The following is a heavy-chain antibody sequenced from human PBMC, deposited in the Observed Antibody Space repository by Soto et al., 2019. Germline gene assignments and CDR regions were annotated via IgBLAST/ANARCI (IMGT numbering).Heavy chain of an antibody. CDR1: GHSVPDNNAA. J-gene: IGHJ4*02. Sequence: PLPTLALTHGILGHSVPDNNAAWHWIRQPPSRGLEWLERTDYRSKWCNDYAGSVNSRLTVTPDTSKHQVYLHQNSVTPDVSVCYYCASEGLCYVSCDNYIDYWGQGALVTVSS. V-gene: IGHV6-1*01. CDR3: ASEGLCYVSCDNYIDY. D-gene: IGHD3-16*01. CDR2: TDYRSKWCN.